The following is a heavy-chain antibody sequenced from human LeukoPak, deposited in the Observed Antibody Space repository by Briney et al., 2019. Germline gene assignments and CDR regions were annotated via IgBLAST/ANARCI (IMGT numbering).Heavy chain of an antibody. D-gene: IGHD5-18*01. Sequence: GASLLISCEGSGSIFTTYWISCVRQLPGKGLEWMGGIDPSDSYTNYSPSFQGHVTISADKSISTAYLHWSSLEASDTAMFYCARHSTKHSYGNSFDYWGQGTLVTVSS. V-gene: IGHV5-10-1*01. CDR2: IDPSDSYT. J-gene: IGHJ4*02. CDR1: GSIFTTYW. CDR3: ARHSTKHSYGNSFDY.